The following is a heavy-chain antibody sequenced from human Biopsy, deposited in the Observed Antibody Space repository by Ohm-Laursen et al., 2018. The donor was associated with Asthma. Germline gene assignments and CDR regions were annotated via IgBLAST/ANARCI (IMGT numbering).Heavy chain of an antibody. CDR2: ISDYLENP. Sequence: ASVKVSCKTSGYTFIGYHIHWVRQAPGQGLEWMGWISDYLENPNYAQKFQGRVNMTYDRSTNTAYMELKSLRTDDTAVYFCARTYCTLNTCYASFDHWGQGTLVAVSS. D-gene: IGHD2-2*01. J-gene: IGHJ4*02. V-gene: IGHV1-18*04. CDR1: GYTFIGYH. CDR3: ARTYCTLNTCYASFDH.